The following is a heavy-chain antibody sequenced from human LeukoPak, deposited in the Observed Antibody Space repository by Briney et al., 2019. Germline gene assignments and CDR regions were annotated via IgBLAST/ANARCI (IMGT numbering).Heavy chain of an antibody. V-gene: IGHV1-69*06. D-gene: IGHD6-13*01. J-gene: IGHJ4*02. CDR1: GGTFSSYA. Sequence: SVKVSCKASGGTFSSYAISWVRQAPGQGLEWMGGIIPIFGTTNYAQKFQGRVTITADKSTSTAYMELSSLRSEDTAVYYCAREAAGYSSSWSFDYWGQGTLVTVSS. CDR2: IIPIFGTT. CDR3: AREAAGYSSSWSFDY.